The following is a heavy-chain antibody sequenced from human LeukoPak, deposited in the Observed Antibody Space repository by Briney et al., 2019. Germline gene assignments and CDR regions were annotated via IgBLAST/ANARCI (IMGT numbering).Heavy chain of an antibody. V-gene: IGHV1-46*01. D-gene: IGHD4-17*01. CDR3: ARAGYGDSDFDY. J-gene: IGHJ4*02. Sequence: ASVKVSCKASGYTFTSYYMHWVRQAPGQGLEWMGIINPSGGTTIYAQKFQGRVTMTRDMSTSTVYMELSSLRSEDTAVYYCARAGYGDSDFDYWGQGTLVTVSS. CDR1: GYTFTSYY. CDR2: INPSGGTT.